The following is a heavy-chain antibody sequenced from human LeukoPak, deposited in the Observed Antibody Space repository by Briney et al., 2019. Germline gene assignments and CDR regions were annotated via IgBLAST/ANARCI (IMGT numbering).Heavy chain of an antibody. CDR2: ITGGGGSST. Sequence: GGSLRLSCAASGFTFTSSTMTWVRQAPGKGLEWVSSITGGGGSSTYHADSVKGRFTISRDNSKDTLFPQMNSLRAEDTAVYYCAITGVRDFDSWGQGTLVTVSS. CDR3: AITGVRDFDS. CDR1: GFTFTSST. J-gene: IGHJ4*02. V-gene: IGHV3-23*01. D-gene: IGHD4-11*01.